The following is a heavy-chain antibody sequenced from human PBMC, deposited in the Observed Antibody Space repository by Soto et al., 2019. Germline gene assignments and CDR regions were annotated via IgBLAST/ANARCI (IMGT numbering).Heavy chain of an antibody. J-gene: IGHJ3*02. Sequence: EVQLVESGGGLVQPGGSLRLSCAASGFTFSNYWMHWVRQAPGRGLVWVSLINSDGSSTSYADSVKGRFTISRDNAKNTLYLQMNSLRAEDTAVYYCAKDYYGSGSHAFDIWGQGTMVTVSS. CDR2: INSDGSST. D-gene: IGHD3-10*01. CDR3: AKDYYGSGSHAFDI. V-gene: IGHV3-74*01. CDR1: GFTFSNYW.